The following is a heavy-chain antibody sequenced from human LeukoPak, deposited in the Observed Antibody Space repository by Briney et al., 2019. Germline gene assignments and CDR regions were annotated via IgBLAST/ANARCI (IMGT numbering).Heavy chain of an antibody. CDR3: ARVRATTTMIVLDY. J-gene: IGHJ4*02. CDR2: MNPNSGNT. D-gene: IGHD3-22*01. V-gene: IGHV1-8*01. CDR1: GYTFTSYD. Sequence: ASVKVSCKASGYTFTSYDINWVRQATGQGLEWMGWMNPNSGNTGYAQKFQGRVTMTRDTSISTAYMELSRLRSDDTAVYYCARVRATTTMIVLDYWGQGTLVTVSS.